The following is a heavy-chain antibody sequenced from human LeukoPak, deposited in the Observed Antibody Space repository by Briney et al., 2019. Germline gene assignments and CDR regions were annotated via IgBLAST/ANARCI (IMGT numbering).Heavy chain of an antibody. J-gene: IGHJ4*02. CDR1: GFTFRRYA. V-gene: IGHV3-23*01. D-gene: IGHD3-10*01. CDR2: ISGSGVST. CDR3: AKLKGWYGEEYFDY. Sequence: GSLRLSCAASGFTFRRYAMSWVRQAPGKGLEWVSGISGSGVSTDYADSVKGRFTISRDISKNTLFLQMTSLRAEDTAVYYCAKLKGWYGEEYFDYWGQGTLVTVSS.